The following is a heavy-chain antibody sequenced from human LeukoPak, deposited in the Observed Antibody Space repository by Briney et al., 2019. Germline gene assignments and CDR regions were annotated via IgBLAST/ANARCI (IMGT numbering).Heavy chain of an antibody. D-gene: IGHD3-10*01. V-gene: IGHV1-2*02. CDR3: ARGPEPDYGSGNYYNADLIDY. CDR2: INPNSGGT. Sequence: GASVKVSCKASGYTFTGYYMHWVRQAPGQGLEWMGWINPNSGGTNYAQKFQGRVTMTRDTSISTAYTELSRLRSDDTAVYYCARGPEPDYGSGNYYNADLIDYWGQGTLVTVSS. J-gene: IGHJ4*02. CDR1: GYTFTGYY.